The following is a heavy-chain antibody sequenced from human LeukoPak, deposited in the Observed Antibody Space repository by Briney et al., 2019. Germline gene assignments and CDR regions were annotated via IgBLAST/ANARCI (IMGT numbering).Heavy chain of an antibody. J-gene: IGHJ6*03. CDR1: GGSISSSSYY. D-gene: IGHD6-13*01. CDR2: IYYSGST. CDR3: AREEWLSSTLNMDV. Sequence: SETLSLTCTVSGGSISSSSYYWGWIRQPPGKGLEWIGSIYYSGSTYYNPSLKSRVTMSVDTSKNQFSLKLSSVTAADTAVYYCAREEWLSSTLNMDVWGKGTTVTVSS. V-gene: IGHV4-39*07.